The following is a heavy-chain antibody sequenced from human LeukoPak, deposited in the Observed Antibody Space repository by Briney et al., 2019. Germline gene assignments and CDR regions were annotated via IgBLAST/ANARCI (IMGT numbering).Heavy chain of an antibody. Sequence: PSQTLSLTCTVSGGSISFSTYYWGWIRQPPGKGLDWIGSIYYSGNTYYNPSLKSRVTISVDTSKNQFSLKLSSVTAADTAVYYCARRSYYSGSGSPPRYWGQGTLVTVSS. V-gene: IGHV4-39*07. CDR2: IYYSGNT. J-gene: IGHJ4*02. CDR3: ARRSYYSGSGSPPRY. D-gene: IGHD3-10*01. CDR1: GGSISFSTYY.